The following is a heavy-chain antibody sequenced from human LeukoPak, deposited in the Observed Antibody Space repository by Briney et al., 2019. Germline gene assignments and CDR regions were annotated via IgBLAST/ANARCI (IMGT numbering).Heavy chain of an antibody. D-gene: IGHD6-13*01. CDR1: GFTFSSYN. J-gene: IGHJ4*02. V-gene: IGHV3-21*01. CDR3: ARYRAATGTDY. Sequence: GGSLRLSCAASGFTFSSYNMKWVRQAPGKGLEWVSSITTTSHYLNYADSVEGRFTISRDNAKNSLFLQMNSLRVEDTAVYYCARYRAATGTDYWGQGTLVTVSS. CDR2: ITTTSHYL.